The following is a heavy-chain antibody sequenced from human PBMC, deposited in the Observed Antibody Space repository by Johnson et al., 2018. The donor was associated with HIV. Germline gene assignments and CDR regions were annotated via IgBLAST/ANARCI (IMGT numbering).Heavy chain of an antibody. CDR3: ATSTASDAFDI. CDR1: GFTFSSYG. V-gene: IGHV3-33*01. D-gene: IGHD1-1*01. J-gene: IGHJ3*02. CDR2: IWYDGSNK. Sequence: QVQLVESGGGVVQPGRSLRLSCAASGFTFSSYGMHWVRQAPGKGLEWVAFIWYDGSNKYYADSVKGRFTISRDNSKNTLYLQMNSLRAEDTAVYYCATSTASDAFDIWGQGTVVTVSS.